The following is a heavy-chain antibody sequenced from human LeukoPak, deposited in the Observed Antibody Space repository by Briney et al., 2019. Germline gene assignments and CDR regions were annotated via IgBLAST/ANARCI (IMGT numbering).Heavy chain of an antibody. CDR3: ASASMVSGWYNHFGCYDSSGYYYSHLEY. CDR2: ISSSSSYI. J-gene: IGHJ4*02. V-gene: IGHV3-21*01. Sequence: GGSLRLSCAASGFTFSSYSMNWVRQAPGKGLEWVSTISSSSSYIYYADSVKGRFTISRDNAKNSLYLQMNSLRAEDTAVYYCASASMVSGWYNHFGCYDSSGYYYSHLEYWGQGTLVTVSS. D-gene: IGHD3-22*01. CDR1: GFTFSSYS.